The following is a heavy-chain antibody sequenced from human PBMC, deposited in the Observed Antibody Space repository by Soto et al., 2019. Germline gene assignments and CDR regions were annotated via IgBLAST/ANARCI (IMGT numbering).Heavy chain of an antibody. D-gene: IGHD3-3*01. J-gene: IGHJ6*02. CDR3: AREIFWRGYQSYYYGMDV. CDR1: GFTFSSYG. Sequence: GGSLRLSCAASGFTFSSYGMHWVRQAPGKGLDWVAFIWHDGSNKYYAEPVKGRFTISRDNAKNTLYLEISGLRGEDTAVYYCAREIFWRGYQSYYYGMDVWGQGTTVTVSS. V-gene: IGHV3-33*01. CDR2: IWHDGSNK.